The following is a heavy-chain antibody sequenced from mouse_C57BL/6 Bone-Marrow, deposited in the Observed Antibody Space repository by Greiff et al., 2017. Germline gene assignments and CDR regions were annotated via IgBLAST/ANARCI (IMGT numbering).Heavy chain of an antibody. CDR3: ARFATVVVDY. J-gene: IGHJ2*01. D-gene: IGHD1-1*01. V-gene: IGHV1-26*01. CDR1: GYTFTDYY. CDR2: INPNNGGT. Sequence: EVQLQQSGPELVQPGASVKISCKASGYTFTDYYMNWVKQSHGKSLEWIGDINPNNGGTSYNQKFKGKATLTVDKSCSTAYMELRSLTSEDSAVYYCARFATVVVDYWGQGTTLTVSS.